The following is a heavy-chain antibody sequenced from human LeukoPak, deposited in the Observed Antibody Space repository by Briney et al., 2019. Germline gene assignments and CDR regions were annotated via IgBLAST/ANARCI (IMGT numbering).Heavy chain of an antibody. D-gene: IGHD5-12*01. CDR3: AGNSGYESGWFDP. CDR1: GGSIGTYY. CDR2: IYYSGST. V-gene: IGHV4-59*01. Sequence: SETLSLTCTVSGGSIGTYYWSWIRQPPGKGLEWIGYIYYSGSTNYNPSLKSRVTISVDTSKNQFSLKLSSVTAADTAVYYCAGNSGYESGWFDPWGQGTLVTVSS. J-gene: IGHJ5*02.